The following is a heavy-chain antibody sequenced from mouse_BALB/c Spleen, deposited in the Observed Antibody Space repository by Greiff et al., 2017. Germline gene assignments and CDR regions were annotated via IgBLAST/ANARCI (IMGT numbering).Heavy chain of an antibody. CDR2: IDPANGNT. D-gene: IGHD1-1*01. CDR1: GFNIKDTY. CDR3: ARGTRAMDY. Sequence: EVKLVESGAELVKPGASVKLSCTASGFNIKDTYMHWVKQRPEQGLEWIGRIDPANGNTKYDPKFQGKATITADTSSNTAYLQLSSLTSEDTAVYYCARGTRAMDYWGQGTSVTVSA. J-gene: IGHJ4*01. V-gene: IGHV14-3*02.